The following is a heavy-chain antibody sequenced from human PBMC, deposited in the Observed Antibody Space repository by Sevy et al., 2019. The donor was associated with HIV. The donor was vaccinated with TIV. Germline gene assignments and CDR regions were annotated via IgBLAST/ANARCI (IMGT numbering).Heavy chain of an antibody. CDR2: ISYDGSNK. CDR3: ARDGLDYYDSQAQRTDYYYGMDV. CDR1: GFTFSSYA. J-gene: IGHJ6*02. V-gene: IGHV3-30-3*01. Sequence: GGSLRLSCAASGFTFSSYAMHWVRQAPGKGLEWVAVISYDGSNKYYADSVKGRFTISRDNSKNTLYLQMNSLRAEDTAVYYCARDGLDYYDSQAQRTDYYYGMDVWGQGTTVTVSS. D-gene: IGHD3-22*01.